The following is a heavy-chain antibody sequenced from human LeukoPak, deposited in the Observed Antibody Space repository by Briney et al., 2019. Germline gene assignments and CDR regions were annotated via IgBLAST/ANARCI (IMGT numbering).Heavy chain of an antibody. V-gene: IGHV3-74*01. Sequence: GGSLRLSCAASGFTFSSYWMHWVRQAPGKGLVWVSRINSDGSSTNNADSVKGRFTISRDNAKNTLYLQMNSLRAEDTAVYYYARSYYGGNSRGLFDPWGQGTLVTVSS. J-gene: IGHJ5*02. CDR3: ARSYYGGNSRGLFDP. CDR1: GFTFSSYW. D-gene: IGHD4-23*01. CDR2: INSDGSST.